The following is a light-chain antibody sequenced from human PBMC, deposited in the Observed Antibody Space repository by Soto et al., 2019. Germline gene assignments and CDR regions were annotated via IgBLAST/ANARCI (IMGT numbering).Light chain of an antibody. J-gene: IGLJ3*02. CDR3: AAWDDDLHVWL. CDR2: EVS. CDR1: SSDVGGYNY. V-gene: IGLV2-8*01. Sequence: QSALTQPPSASGSPGQSVTISCTGTSSDVGGYNYVSWYQQHPGKAPKLMIYEVSKRPSGVPDRFSGSKSGNTASLTVSGLQAEDEADYYCAAWDDDLHVWLFGGGTKLTVL.